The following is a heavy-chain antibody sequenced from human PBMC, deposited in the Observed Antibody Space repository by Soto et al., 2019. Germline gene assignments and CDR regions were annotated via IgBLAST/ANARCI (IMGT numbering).Heavy chain of an antibody. Sequence: GGSLRLSCAASGFRFRDYAMTWVRQAPGKGLEWVSGLSGSGGDTYYADSVKGRFTISRDDSKNTLYLQMNSLKTEDTAVYYCTTDMGCISTSCYAGGGMDYYYYGMDVWGQGTTVTVSS. D-gene: IGHD2-2*01. V-gene: IGHV3-23*01. J-gene: IGHJ6*02. CDR2: LSGSGGDT. CDR1: GFRFRDYA. CDR3: TTDMGCISTSCYAGGGMDYYYYGMDV.